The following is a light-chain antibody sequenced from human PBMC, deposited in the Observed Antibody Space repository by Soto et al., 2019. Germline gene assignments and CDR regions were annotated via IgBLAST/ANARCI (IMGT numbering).Light chain of an antibody. V-gene: IGLV1-44*01. J-gene: IGLJ3*02. CDR3: AAWDDSLNGSLV. CDR1: SSNIGSNT. Sequence: QSVLTQPPSASGTPGQRVTISCSGSSSNIGSNTVNWYQQLPVTAPKLLIYSNNQRPSGVPDRFSGSKSGTSASLAISGLQSEDEADYYCAAWDDSLNGSLVFGGGTKVTVL. CDR2: SNN.